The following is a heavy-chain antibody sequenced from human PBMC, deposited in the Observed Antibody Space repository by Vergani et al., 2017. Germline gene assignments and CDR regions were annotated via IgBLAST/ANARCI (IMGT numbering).Heavy chain of an antibody. CDR2: IIPVFGGA. CDR3: ARILVPASDLYYIDF. V-gene: IGHV1-69*12. J-gene: IGHJ4*02. D-gene: IGHD1-26*01. CDR1: AGTFRSDG. Sequence: QVHLEQSGAEAKKPGSAVTVSCTAPAGTFRSDGLSWVRQAPGQGLEWVGDIIPVFGGANYAQKFRDRVTMTADESTNTAYMQLRSLTSDDTAIYYCARILVPASDLYYIDFLGPGTRVTVSS.